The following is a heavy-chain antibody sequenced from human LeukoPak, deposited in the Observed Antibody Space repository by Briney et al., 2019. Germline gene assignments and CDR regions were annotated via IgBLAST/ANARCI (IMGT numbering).Heavy chain of an antibody. Sequence: ASVKVSRKASGYSFASYGISWVRQAPGQGPEWMGWISPYNGNTNYAQNLQGRVTMTTDTSTSTAYMELRSLRSDDTAVYYCARNTAPPYYYYGMDVWGQGTTVTVSS. V-gene: IGHV1-18*04. J-gene: IGHJ6*02. CDR2: ISPYNGNT. CDR1: GYSFASYG. D-gene: IGHD5-18*01. CDR3: ARNTAPPYYYYGMDV.